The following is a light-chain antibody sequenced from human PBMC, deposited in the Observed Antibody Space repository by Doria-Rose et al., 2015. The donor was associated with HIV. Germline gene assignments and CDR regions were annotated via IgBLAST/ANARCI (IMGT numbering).Light chain of an antibody. V-gene: IGKV1-33*01. Sequence: DIRLTQSPSSLSASVGDRVTITCQARQDIKNSLNWYQHKPGKAPKVLIYDASNLQRGVSSRFNGSASGTNFSFTISNLQPEDIATYYCQQYDSVPITFGQGTRLEIK. CDR2: DAS. J-gene: IGKJ5*01. CDR1: QDIKNS. CDR3: QQYDSVPIT.